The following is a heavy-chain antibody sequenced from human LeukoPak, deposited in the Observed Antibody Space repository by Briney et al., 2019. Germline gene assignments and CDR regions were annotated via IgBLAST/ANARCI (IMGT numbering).Heavy chain of an antibody. CDR3: ARVPEGWIGYSGYDQDWYFDL. V-gene: IGHV3-23*01. CDR2: ISLSGSNT. CDR1: GFTFTDYS. J-gene: IGHJ2*01. D-gene: IGHD5-12*01. Sequence: PPGGSLTLSCAAAGFTFTDYSMNWVRQAPGKGLEWVSYISLSGSNTYYADSVKGRFTISRDNFKNTMYLQLNSLRSDDTAVYYCARVPEGWIGYSGYDQDWYFDLWGRGTLVTVSS.